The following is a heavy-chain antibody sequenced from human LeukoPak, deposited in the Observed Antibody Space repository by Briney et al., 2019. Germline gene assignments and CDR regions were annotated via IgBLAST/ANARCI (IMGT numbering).Heavy chain of an antibody. CDR3: ARDSVGDLLDY. CDR2: IDSGGITI. V-gene: IGHV3-48*04. Sequence: GGSLRLSCAASGFTFSSYSMNWLRQAPGKGREWVSHIDSGGITIYYADSEKGRFTISRDNAKNSIYLQMDSLRVEDTAIYYCARDSVGDLLDYWGQGTPVTVSS. D-gene: IGHD4-17*01. CDR1: GFTFSSYS. J-gene: IGHJ4*02.